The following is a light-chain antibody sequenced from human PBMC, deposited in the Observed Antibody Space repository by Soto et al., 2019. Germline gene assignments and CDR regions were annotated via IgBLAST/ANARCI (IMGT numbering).Light chain of an antibody. V-gene: IGLV2-23*02. CDR2: EVS. CDR3: CSYAGSSTPNWV. Sequence: QSVLTQPASVSGSPGQSITISCTGTSSDVGSYNLVSWYQQHPGKASKLMIYEVSKRPSGVSNRFSGSKSGNTASLTISGLQAEDEADYYCCSYAGSSTPNWVFGGGTKLTVL. CDR1: SSDVGSYNL. J-gene: IGLJ3*02.